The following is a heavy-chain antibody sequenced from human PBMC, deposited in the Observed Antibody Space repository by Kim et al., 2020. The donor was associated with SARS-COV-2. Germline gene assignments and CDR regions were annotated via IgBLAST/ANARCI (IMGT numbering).Heavy chain of an antibody. CDR3: ARGEYCGRDCFRQTDY. J-gene: IGHJ4*01. V-gene: IGHV3-7*01. D-gene: IGHD2-21*02. CDR1: GFTFSNFW. Sequence: GGSLRLSCAASGFTFSNFWMTWVRQAPGKGLEWVANIKQDGSEKYFVDSVRGRFTISRDNAKNSLYLQMNSLRAEDTAVYYCARGEYCGRDCFRQTDYWG. CDR2: IKQDGSEK.